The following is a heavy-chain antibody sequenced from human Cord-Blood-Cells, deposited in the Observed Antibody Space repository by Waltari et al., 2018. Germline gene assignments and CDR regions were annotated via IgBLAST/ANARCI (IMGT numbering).Heavy chain of an antibody. Sequence: QVQLQESGPGLVKPSQTLSLTCTVSGGSISSGGYYWSWIRQHPGKGLEWIGYTYYSGSTYYNPSRKSRVTISVDTAKNQFSLKLSSVTAADTAVYYCARGVSYYDFWSGYYDYWGQGTLVTVSS. J-gene: IGHJ4*02. V-gene: IGHV4-31*03. D-gene: IGHD3-3*01. CDR1: GGSISSGGYY. CDR2: TYYSGST. CDR3: ARGVSYYDFWSGYYDY.